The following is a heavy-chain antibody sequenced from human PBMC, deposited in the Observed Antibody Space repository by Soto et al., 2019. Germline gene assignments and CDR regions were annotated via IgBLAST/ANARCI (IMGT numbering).Heavy chain of an antibody. J-gene: IGHJ6*02. CDR1: GYSFTSYW. Sequence: GESLKISCKGSGYSFTSYWISWVRQMPGKGLGWMGRIDPSDSYTNYSPSFQGHVTISADKSISTAYLQWSSLKASDTAMYYCAIHDGSGYSSGMDFWGQGTTVTVSS. CDR2: IDPSDSYT. D-gene: IGHD3-22*01. CDR3: AIHDGSGYSSGMDF. V-gene: IGHV5-10-1*01.